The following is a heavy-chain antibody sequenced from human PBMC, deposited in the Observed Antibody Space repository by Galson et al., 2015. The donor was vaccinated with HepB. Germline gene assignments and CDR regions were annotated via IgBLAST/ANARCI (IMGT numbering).Heavy chain of an antibody. D-gene: IGHD2-15*01. Sequence: SETLSLTCAVSGGSFSGLYWTWIRQSPDKGLEWIGEINHIGGTNYNPSLKSRATLSVDTSRRQFSLKLRSLNAADTAVYYCAGRGGSRLTATFDLWGQGVVVTVSS. CDR1: GGSFSGLY. J-gene: IGHJ4*02. CDR2: INHIGGT. CDR3: AGRGGSRLTATFDL. V-gene: IGHV4-34*01.